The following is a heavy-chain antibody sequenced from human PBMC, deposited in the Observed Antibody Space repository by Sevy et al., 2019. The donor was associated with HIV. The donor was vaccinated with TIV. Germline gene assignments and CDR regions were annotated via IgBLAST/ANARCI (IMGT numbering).Heavy chain of an antibody. D-gene: IGHD3-22*01. V-gene: IGHV3-20*04. CDR2: IKWNGGRT. CDR1: GFTFDDFG. CDR3: ARGGERPRYYDSSEGDLDH. J-gene: IGHJ4*02. Sequence: GGSLRLSCAASGFTFDDFGMSWVRQAPGKGLEWVSAIKWNGGRTAYGDSVKGRFTISRDNAKNALYLQMNSLRVEDTALYYWARGGERPRYYDSSEGDLDHWGQGTLVTVSS.